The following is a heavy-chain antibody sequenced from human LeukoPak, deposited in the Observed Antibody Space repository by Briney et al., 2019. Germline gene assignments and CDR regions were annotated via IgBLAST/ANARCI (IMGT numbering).Heavy chain of an antibody. CDR3: ARVGRNYDSSGYWFDY. CDR2: MNPNSGNT. CDR1: GYTFTSYD. D-gene: IGHD3-22*01. J-gene: IGHJ4*02. Sequence: ASVKVSCKASGYTFTSYDINWVRQATGQGLEWMGWMNPNSGNTGYAQKFQGRVTITRNTSISTAYMELSGLRSEDTAVYYCARVGRNYDSSGYWFDYWGQGTLVTVSS. V-gene: IGHV1-8*03.